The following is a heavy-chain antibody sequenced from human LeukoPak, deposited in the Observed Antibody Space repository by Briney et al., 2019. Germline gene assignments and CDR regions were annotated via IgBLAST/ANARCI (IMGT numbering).Heavy chain of an antibody. J-gene: IGHJ6*03. D-gene: IGHD1-7*01. CDR2: ISAYNGNT. CDR1: GYTFTSYG. CDR3: ARVGTGTTPRYYYYMDV. Sequence: ASVKVSCKASGYTFTSYGISWVRQAPGQGLEWMGWISAYNGNTNYAQKLQGRVTMTTDTSTSTAYMELRSLRPDDTAVYYCARVGTGTTPRYYYYMDVWGKGTTVTVSS. V-gene: IGHV1-18*01.